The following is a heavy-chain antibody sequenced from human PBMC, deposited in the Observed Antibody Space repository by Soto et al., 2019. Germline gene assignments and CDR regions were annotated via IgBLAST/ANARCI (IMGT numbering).Heavy chain of an antibody. D-gene: IGHD6-13*01. V-gene: IGHV3-7*01. J-gene: IGHJ6*02. Sequence: GGSLRLSCAASGFTSSTYWMSWVRQAPGKGLECVANIHQDGSNKYYADSVKGRFTISRDNSKNTLYPQMNSLRAEDTAVYYCAKDLTGYSSSSLYYYYGMDGWGQGTTVTVSS. CDR2: IHQDGSNK. CDR1: GFTSSTYW. CDR3: AKDLTGYSSSSLYYYYGMDG.